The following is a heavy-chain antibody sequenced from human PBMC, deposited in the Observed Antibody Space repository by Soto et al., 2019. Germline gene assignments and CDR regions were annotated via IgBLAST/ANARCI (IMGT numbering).Heavy chain of an antibody. V-gene: IGHV4-34*01. CDR2: INHSGST. J-gene: IGHJ3*02. CDR1: GGAFSGYY. D-gene: IGHD5-18*01. CDR3: ARDILGYSQSSNGNAAFHN. Sequence: SETLSLTCAVYGGAFSGYYWSWIRQPPGKGLEWIGEINHSGSTNYNPSLKSRVTISVDTSKNQFSLKMSPVTAADPAVYYCARDILGYSQSSNGNAAFHNWGQGTMVTV.